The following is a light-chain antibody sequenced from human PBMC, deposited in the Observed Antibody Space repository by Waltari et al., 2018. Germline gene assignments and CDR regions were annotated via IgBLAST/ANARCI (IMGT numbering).Light chain of an antibody. CDR1: SRRSYY. CDR2: GKN. V-gene: IGLV3-19*01. CDR3: NSRDSSGNHLV. Sequence: SSELTQDPAVSVALGQTVRITCQGDSRRSYYASLYQQKPGQAPVLVIYGKNNRPSGIPDRFSGSRSGNTASLTITGAQAEDEADYYCNSRDSSGNHLVFGGGTKLTVL. J-gene: IGLJ2*01.